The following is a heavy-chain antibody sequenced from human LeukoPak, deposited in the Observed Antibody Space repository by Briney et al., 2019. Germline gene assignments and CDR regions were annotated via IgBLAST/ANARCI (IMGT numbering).Heavy chain of an antibody. CDR2: ISGRGGST. CDR3: AKDPVPETYYYDSSGYYYGY. CDR1: GFTFSSYA. V-gene: IGHV3-23*01. J-gene: IGHJ4*02. Sequence: GGSLRLSCAASGFTFSSYAMSWVRQAPGRGWGGFSAISGRGGSTYYADSVKGRFTISRDNSKNTLYLQMNSLRAEDTAVYYCAKDPVPETYYYDSSGYYYGYWGQGTLVTVSS. D-gene: IGHD3-22*01.